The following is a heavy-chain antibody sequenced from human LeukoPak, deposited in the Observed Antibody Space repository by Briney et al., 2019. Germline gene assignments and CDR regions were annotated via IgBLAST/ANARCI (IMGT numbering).Heavy chain of an antibody. V-gene: IGHV4-59*01. CDR1: GGSISSYY. CDR2: IYYSGST. J-gene: IGHJ2*01. D-gene: IGHD2-21*01. CDR3: ARSDSLWAYFDL. Sequence: SQTLSLTCTVPGGSISSYYWSWIRQPPGKGLEWIGYIYYSGSTNYNPSLKSRVTISVDTSKNQFSLKLSSVTAADTAVYYCARSDSLWAYFDLWGRGTLVTVSS.